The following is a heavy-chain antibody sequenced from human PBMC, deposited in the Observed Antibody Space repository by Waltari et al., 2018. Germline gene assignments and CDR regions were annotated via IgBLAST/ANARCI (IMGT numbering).Heavy chain of an antibody. J-gene: IGHJ6*02. D-gene: IGHD4-17*01. V-gene: IGHV1-69*05. Sequence: QVQLVQSGAEVKKPGSSVKVSCKASGGTFSSYAISCVRQAPGQGLEWMGGIIPIFGTANYAKKFQGRVTMTTDESTSTAYMVLSSLRSEDTAVYYCARGAPGGDYVDYYYYGMDVWGQGTTVTVSS. CDR1: GGTFSSYA. CDR2: IIPIFGTA. CDR3: ARGAPGGDYVDYYYYGMDV.